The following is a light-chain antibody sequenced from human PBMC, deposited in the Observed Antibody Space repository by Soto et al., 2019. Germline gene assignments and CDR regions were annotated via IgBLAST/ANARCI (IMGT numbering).Light chain of an antibody. CDR3: CSYGFAGSDYLV. V-gene: IGLV2-8*01. CDR1: SSDVGGNDY. CDR2: EVN. J-gene: IGLJ3*02. Sequence: QAVVTQPPSASGSPGQSVTISCTGASSDVGGNDYVSWYQHHPGKVPKLMIFEVNKRPSGVPHRFSGSKSGNTASLTVSGLQAEDEADYYCCSYGFAGSDYLVFGGGTKLTVL.